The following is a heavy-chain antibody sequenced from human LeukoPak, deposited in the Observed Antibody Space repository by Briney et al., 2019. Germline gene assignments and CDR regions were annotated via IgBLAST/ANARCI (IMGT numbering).Heavy chain of an antibody. D-gene: IGHD3-16*01. CDR2: IHYTGDT. CDR3: ARRWVYDKRAFDA. J-gene: IGHJ3*01. Sequence: SETLSLTCTFSGGSMTNHYWSWIRQSPGKGLEWIAYIHYTGDTSYNPSLTSRASVSLDTSKNQLSLKLTSVTAADTAVYYCARRWVYDKRAFDAWGQGTMVTVSS. CDR1: GGSMTNHY. V-gene: IGHV4-59*11.